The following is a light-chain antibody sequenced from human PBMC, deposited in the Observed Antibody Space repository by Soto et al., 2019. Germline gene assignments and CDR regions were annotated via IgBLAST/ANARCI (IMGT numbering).Light chain of an antibody. Sequence: ETVSTLSPATLSVNPGERATVSCRASQSVRSNLAWYQQKPGQAPRLLIFDASTRATDIPARFSGSGSGTEFTLTISSLQSEDFAIYYCQQYDGWPRTFGQGA. CDR2: DAS. J-gene: IGKJ2*01. CDR3: QQYDGWPRT. CDR1: QSVRSN. V-gene: IGKV3-15*01.